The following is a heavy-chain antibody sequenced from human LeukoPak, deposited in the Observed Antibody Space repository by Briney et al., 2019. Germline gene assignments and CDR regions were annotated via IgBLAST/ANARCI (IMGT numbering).Heavy chain of an antibody. D-gene: IGHD6-13*01. CDR2: INPSGGST. V-gene: IGHV1-46*01. CDR3: ASAGRDIAAAARSQRNWFDP. CDR1: GYTFTSYY. J-gene: IGHJ5*02. Sequence: ASVKVSCKASGYTFTSYYMHWVRQAPGQGLEWMGIINPSGGSTSYAQKFQGRVTMTRDTSTSTVYMKLSSLRSEDTAVYYCASAGRDIAAAARSQRNWFDPWGQGTLVTVSS.